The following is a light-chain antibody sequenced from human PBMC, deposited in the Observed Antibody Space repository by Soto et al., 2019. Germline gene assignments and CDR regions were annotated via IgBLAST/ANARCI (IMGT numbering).Light chain of an antibody. CDR3: QQYGSSPLFT. Sequence: EIVLTQSPGTLSLSPGERATLSCRASQSVSSSYLAWYQQKPGQAPRLLIYGASGRATSIPDRFSGSGSGTDFTLTISSMEPEDFAVYYCQQYGSSPLFTFGPGTKVDIK. V-gene: IGKV3-20*01. CDR2: GAS. CDR1: QSVSSSY. J-gene: IGKJ3*01.